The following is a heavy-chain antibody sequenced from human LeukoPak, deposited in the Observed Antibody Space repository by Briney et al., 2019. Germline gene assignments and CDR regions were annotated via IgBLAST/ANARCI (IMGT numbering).Heavy chain of an antibody. CDR2: ISSSSTYI. V-gene: IGHV3-21*01. Sequence: GGSLRLSCVASGFTFSSYNMNWVRQAPGKGLEWVSSISSSSTYIYYADSVKGRFTISRDNAKNSLYLQMNSLRAEDTAAYYCARDLIAAVGNNWGQGTLVTVSS. CDR1: GFTFSSYN. CDR3: ARDLIAAVGNN. J-gene: IGHJ4*02. D-gene: IGHD6-13*01.